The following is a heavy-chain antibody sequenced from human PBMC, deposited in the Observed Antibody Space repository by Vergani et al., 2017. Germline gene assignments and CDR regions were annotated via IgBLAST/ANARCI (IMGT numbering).Heavy chain of an antibody. Sequence: VQLLESGGGLVQPGGSLRLSCAASGFTFSAYVIHWVRQAPGKGLEWVAVISYDGSNKYYADSVKGRFTISRDNSKNTLYLQMNSLRAEDTAVYYCARAGDIVLMVYATGGDSFDYWGQGTLVTVSS. CDR3: ARAGDIVLMVYATGGDSFDY. V-gene: IGHV3-30*04. J-gene: IGHJ4*02. D-gene: IGHD2-8*01. CDR2: ISYDGSNK. CDR1: GFTFSAYV.